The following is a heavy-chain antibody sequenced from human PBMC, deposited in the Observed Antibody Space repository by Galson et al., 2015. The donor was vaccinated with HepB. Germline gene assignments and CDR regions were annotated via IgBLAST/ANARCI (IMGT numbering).Heavy chain of an antibody. J-gene: IGHJ4*02. CDR2: IWYDGSNK. CDR3: ARGQQPSIVGATTCYFDY. D-gene: IGHD1-26*01. Sequence: SLRLSCAASGFTFSSYGMHWVRQAPGKGLEWVAVIWYDGSNKYYADSVKGRFTISRDNSKNTLYLQMNSLRAEDTAVYYCARGQQPSIVGATTCYFDYWGQGTLVTVSS. CDR1: GFTFSSYG. V-gene: IGHV3-33*01.